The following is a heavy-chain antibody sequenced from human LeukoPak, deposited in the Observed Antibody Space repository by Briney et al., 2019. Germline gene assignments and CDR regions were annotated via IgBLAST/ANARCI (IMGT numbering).Heavy chain of an antibody. CDR2: INPNSGGT. CDR3: ARRPSSSSEMDV. Sequence: ASVKVSCKASGYTFTGYYMHWVRQAPGQGLEGMGWINPNSGGTNYAQKFQGRVTMTRDTSISTAYMELSRLRSDDTAVYYCARRPSSSSEMDVWGKGTTVTVSS. CDR1: GYTFTGYY. V-gene: IGHV1-2*02. J-gene: IGHJ6*04.